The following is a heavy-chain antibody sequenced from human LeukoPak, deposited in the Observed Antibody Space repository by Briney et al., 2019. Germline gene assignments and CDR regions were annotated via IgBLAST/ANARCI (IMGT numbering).Heavy chain of an antibody. CDR3: ARGWSGAFDI. D-gene: IGHD6-13*01. Sequence: GGSLRLSCAASGFTLSSYWMSWVRQTPGKGLEWVANIKQDGSEKYHVDSMKGRFTISRDNAKNSLYLQMNSLRAEDTAVYYCARGWSGAFDIWGQGTMVTVSS. CDR2: IKQDGSEK. CDR1: GFTLSSYW. V-gene: IGHV3-7*04. J-gene: IGHJ3*02.